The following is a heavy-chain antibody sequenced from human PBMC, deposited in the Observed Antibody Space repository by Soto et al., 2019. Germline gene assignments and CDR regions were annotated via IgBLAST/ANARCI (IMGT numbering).Heavy chain of an antibody. V-gene: IGHV3-33*01. J-gene: IGHJ6*02. CDR1: GFTFSSYG. Sequence: QVQLVESGGGVVQPGRSLRLSCAASGFTFSSYGMHWVRQAPGKGLEWVAVIWYDGSNKYYADSVKGRFTISRDNSKNTLYLQMNSLRAEDTAVYYCARDRSPGRGQQLVVPLVGGFYYGMDVWGQGTTVTVSS. D-gene: IGHD6-13*01. CDR2: IWYDGSNK. CDR3: ARDRSPGRGQQLVVPLVGGFYYGMDV.